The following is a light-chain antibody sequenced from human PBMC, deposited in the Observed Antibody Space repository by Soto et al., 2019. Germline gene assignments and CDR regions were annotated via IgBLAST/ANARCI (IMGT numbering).Light chain of an antibody. CDR2: WAS. V-gene: IGKV4-1*01. J-gene: IGKJ2*01. Sequence: DIVMTQSPDSLAVSLGERATINCKSRQSVLYSSNNKNYIAWYQQRPGQPPKLLIYWASTRESGVPDRFSGSGSGTDFTLTITSLQAEDVAVYYCQQYESTPPTFGQGTKLEIK. CDR3: QQYESTPPT. CDR1: QSVLYSSNNKNY.